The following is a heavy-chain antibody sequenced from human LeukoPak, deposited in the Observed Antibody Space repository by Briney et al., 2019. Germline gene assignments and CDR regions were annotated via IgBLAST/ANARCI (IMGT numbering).Heavy chain of an antibody. D-gene: IGHD4-17*01. CDR2: ISNSGITI. J-gene: IGHJ4*02. Sequence: PGGSLRLSCAASGFTFSSFEMNWVRQAPGKGLEWISYISNSGITIYYTDSVKGRFTISRDNAKNSLYLQMNSLRAEDTAVYYCARGRLRGLDYWGRGTLVTVSS. CDR1: GFTFSSFE. V-gene: IGHV3-48*03. CDR3: ARGRLRGLDY.